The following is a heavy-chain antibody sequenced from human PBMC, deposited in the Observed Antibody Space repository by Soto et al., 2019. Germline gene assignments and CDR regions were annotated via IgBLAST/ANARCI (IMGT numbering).Heavy chain of an antibody. V-gene: IGHV3-33*01. CDR3: ALTFGDSSGYLGPLDAFDI. Sequence: PGGSLRLSCAASGFTFSSYGMHWVRQAPGKGLEWVAVIFYSGCNKYYSDSVKGRFTISRDNSKNTLYLQMNSLRAEDTAVYYFALTFGDSSGYLGPLDAFDIWGQGTMVTVS. D-gene: IGHD3-22*01. J-gene: IGHJ3*02. CDR2: IFYSGCNK. CDR1: GFTFSSYG.